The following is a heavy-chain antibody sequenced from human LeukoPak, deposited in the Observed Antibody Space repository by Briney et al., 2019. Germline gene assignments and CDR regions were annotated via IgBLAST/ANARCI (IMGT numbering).Heavy chain of an antibody. J-gene: IGHJ4*02. D-gene: IGHD3-9*01. Sequence: SETLSLTCAVSGGSISSSNWWSWVRQPPGKGLEWIGEIYHSGSTNYNPSLKSRVTISVDKSKNQFSLKLSSVTAADTAVYYCARALGWYYDILTGYFDYWGQGTLVTVSS. CDR2: IYHSGST. V-gene: IGHV4-4*02. CDR1: GGSISSSNW. CDR3: ARALGWYYDILTGYFDY.